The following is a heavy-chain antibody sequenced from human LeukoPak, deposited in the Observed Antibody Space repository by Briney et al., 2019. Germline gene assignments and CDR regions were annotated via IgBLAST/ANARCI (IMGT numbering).Heavy chain of an antibody. Sequence: GGSLRLFCAASGFTFSSYAMSWVRQASGKGLGWVSGISGSGGGTYYADSVKGRFTISRDNSKNTLYLQMNSLRAEDTAVYFCANSQRSSWNYYFDYWGQGTLVTVSS. CDR1: GFTFSSYA. D-gene: IGHD6-13*01. V-gene: IGHV3-23*01. CDR2: ISGSGGGT. J-gene: IGHJ4*02. CDR3: ANSQRSSWNYYFDY.